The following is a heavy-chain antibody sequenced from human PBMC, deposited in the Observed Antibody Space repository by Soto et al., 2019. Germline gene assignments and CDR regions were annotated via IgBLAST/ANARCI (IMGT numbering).Heavy chain of an antibody. Sequence: PGGSLRLSXAASGFTFSSYSMNWVRQAPGKGLEWVSSISSSSSYIYYADSVKGRFTISRDNAKNSLYLQMNSLRAEDTAVYYCARDLLRHSYYYGMDVWGQGTTVTVSS. D-gene: IGHD3-10*01. CDR2: ISSSSSYI. V-gene: IGHV3-21*01. CDR3: ARDLLRHSYYYGMDV. J-gene: IGHJ6*02. CDR1: GFTFSSYS.